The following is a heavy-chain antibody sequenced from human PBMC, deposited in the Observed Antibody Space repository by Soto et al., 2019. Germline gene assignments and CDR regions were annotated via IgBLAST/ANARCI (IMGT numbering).Heavy chain of an antibody. Sequence: PVGSLRLSCAASGFTFSNAWMSWVRQAPGKGLEWVGRIKSKTDGGTTDYAAPVKGRFTISRDDSKNTLYLQMNSLKTEDTAVYYCTTRGYNWNDNFDYWGQGTLVTVSS. J-gene: IGHJ4*02. CDR1: GFTFSNAW. CDR3: TTRGYNWNDNFDY. D-gene: IGHD1-1*01. V-gene: IGHV3-15*01. CDR2: IKSKTDGGTT.